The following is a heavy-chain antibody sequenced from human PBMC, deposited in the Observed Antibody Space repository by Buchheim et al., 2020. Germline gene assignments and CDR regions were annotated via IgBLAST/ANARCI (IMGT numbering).Heavy chain of an antibody. D-gene: IGHD3-10*01. Sequence: QLQLQESGPGLVKPSETLSLTCTVSSGSISSSSYYWGWIRQPPGKGLEWIGSIYYSGSTYYNPSLKSRVTISVDTSKNQFSLKLSSVTAADTAVYYCARLCTALLWFGELLGWFDPWGQGTL. V-gene: IGHV4-39*01. J-gene: IGHJ5*02. CDR1: SGSISSSSYY. CDR3: ARLCTALLWFGELLGWFDP. CDR2: IYYSGST.